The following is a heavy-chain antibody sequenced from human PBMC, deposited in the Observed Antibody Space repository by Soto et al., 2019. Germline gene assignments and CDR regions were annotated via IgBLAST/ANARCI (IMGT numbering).Heavy chain of an antibody. CDR2: IYSGGST. Sequence: GGSLRLSCAASGFTVSSNYMSWVRQAPGKGLEWVSVIYSGGSTYYADSVKGRFTISRHNSKNTLYLQMNSLRAEDTAVDYCASGNFDAFDIWGQGTMVTVSS. CDR1: GFTVSSNY. V-gene: IGHV3-53*04. D-gene: IGHD4-4*01. J-gene: IGHJ3*02. CDR3: ASGNFDAFDI.